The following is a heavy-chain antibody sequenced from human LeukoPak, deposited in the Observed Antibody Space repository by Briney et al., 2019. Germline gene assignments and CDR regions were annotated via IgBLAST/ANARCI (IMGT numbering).Heavy chain of an antibody. D-gene: IGHD3-22*01. CDR1: GFTFSDYY. Sequence: GGSLRLSCAASGFTFSDYYMSWIRQAPGKGLEWVSYISSSGSTIYYADSVKSRFTISRDNAKNSLYLQMNSLRAEDTAVYYCARVTLDSSGTIDYWGQGTLVTVSS. CDR3: ARVTLDSSGTIDY. J-gene: IGHJ4*02. CDR2: ISSSGSTI. V-gene: IGHV3-11*04.